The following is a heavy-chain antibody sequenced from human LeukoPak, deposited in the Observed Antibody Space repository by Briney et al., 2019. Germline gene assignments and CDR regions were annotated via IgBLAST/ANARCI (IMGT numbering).Heavy chain of an antibody. V-gene: IGHV3-30*04. CDR1: GFTFSSYA. CDR3: ARDGQIGWELLGYFQH. J-gene: IGHJ1*01. CDR2: ISYDGSNK. D-gene: IGHD1-26*01. Sequence: PGRSLRLSCAASGFTFSSYAMHWVRQAPGKGLEWVAVISYDGSNKYYADSVKGRFTISRDNSKNTLYLQMNSLRAEDTAVYYCARDGQIGWELLGYFQHWGQGTLVTVSS.